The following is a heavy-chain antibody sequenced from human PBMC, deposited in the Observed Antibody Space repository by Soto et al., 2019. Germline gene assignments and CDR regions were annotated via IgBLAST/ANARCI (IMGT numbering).Heavy chain of an antibody. V-gene: IGHV3-48*03. CDR1: GFTFSSYE. D-gene: IGHD2-21*02. J-gene: IGHJ6*02. CDR2: ISSSGSTI. Sequence: EVQLVESGGGLVQPGGSLRLSCAASGFTFSSYEMNWVRQAPGKGLGWVSYISSSGSTIYYADSVKGRFTISRDNAKNSLYLQMNSLRAEDTAVYYCARNGEGVVEGDCYFCYYYGMDVWGQGTTVTVSS. CDR3: ARNGEGVVEGDCYFCYYYGMDV.